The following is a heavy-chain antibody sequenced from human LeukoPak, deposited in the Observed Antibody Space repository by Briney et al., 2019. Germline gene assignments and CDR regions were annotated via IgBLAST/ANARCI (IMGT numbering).Heavy chain of an antibody. D-gene: IGHD6-19*01. V-gene: IGHV4-59*01. CDR2: IYYSGSS. Sequence: PSETLSLTCNVSGGSISGYHWSWIRQPPGKGLEWLGYIYYSGSSNYNPSLKSRVTISADTSKNQFSLKLSSVTAADTAVYYCARVSSSGWSDYWGQGTLVTVSS. CDR1: GGSISGYH. CDR3: ARVSSSGWSDY. J-gene: IGHJ4*02.